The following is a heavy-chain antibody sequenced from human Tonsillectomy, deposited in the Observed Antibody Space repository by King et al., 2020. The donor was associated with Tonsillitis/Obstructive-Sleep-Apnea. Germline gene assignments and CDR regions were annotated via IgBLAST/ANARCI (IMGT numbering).Heavy chain of an antibody. CDR3: ARRRSTIFGVVRPQNFDY. CDR2: IYYSGST. D-gene: IGHD3-3*01. J-gene: IGHJ4*02. V-gene: IGHV4-39*01. CDR1: GGSISSSSYY. Sequence: QLQESGPGLVKPSETLSLTCTVSGGSISSSSYYWGWIRQPPGKGLEWIESIYYSGSTYYNPSLKSRVTISVDTSKNQFSLKLSSVTAADTAVYYCARRRSTIFGVVRPQNFDYWGQGTLVTVSS.